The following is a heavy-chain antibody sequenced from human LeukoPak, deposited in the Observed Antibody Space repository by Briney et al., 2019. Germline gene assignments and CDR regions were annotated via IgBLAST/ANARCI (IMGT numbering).Heavy chain of an antibody. CDR3: ARGLYSSSWYTAYYYYYMDV. CDR2: INPNSGGT. CDR1: GYTFTGYY. J-gene: IGHJ6*03. Sequence: ASVKVSCKASGYTFTGYYMHWVRQAPGQGLEWMGWINPNSGGTNYAQKFQGRVTMTRDTSISTAYMELGSLRSEDTAVYYCARGLYSSSWYTAYYYYYMDVWGKGTTVTISS. V-gene: IGHV1-2*02. D-gene: IGHD6-13*01.